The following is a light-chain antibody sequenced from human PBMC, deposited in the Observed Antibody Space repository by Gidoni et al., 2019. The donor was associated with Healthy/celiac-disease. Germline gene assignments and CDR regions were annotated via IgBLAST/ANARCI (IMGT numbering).Light chain of an antibody. CDR3: AAWDDSLSGPWV. CDR1: SSNIGSNY. Sequence: QSVLTQPPSASGTPVQRVTISCSGSSSNIGSNYVYWYQQLPGTAPKLLIYRNNQRPSGVTDRFSGSKSGTSASLAISGLRSEDEADYYCAAWDDSLSGPWVFGGGTKLTVL. V-gene: IGLV1-47*01. J-gene: IGLJ3*02. CDR2: RNN.